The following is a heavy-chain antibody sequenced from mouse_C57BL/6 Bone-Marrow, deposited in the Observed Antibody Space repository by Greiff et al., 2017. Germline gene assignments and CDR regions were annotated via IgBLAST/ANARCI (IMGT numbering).Heavy chain of an antibody. V-gene: IGHV14-4*01. CDR3: TTEGWYFDV. J-gene: IGHJ1*03. CDR1: GFNIKDDY. Sequence: VHVKQSGAELVRPGASVKLSCTASGFNIKDDYMHWVKQRPEQGLEWIGWIDPENGYTEYDSKFQGKATITADTSSNTAYLQLSSLTSEDTAVYYCTTEGWYFDVWGTGTTVTVSS. CDR2: IDPENGYT.